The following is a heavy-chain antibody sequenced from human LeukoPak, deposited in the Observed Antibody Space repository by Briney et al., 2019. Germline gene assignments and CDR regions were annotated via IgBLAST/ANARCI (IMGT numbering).Heavy chain of an antibody. CDR2: INPDSGGT. CDR1: GYTFTGYY. J-gene: IGHJ4*02. Sequence: ASVKVSCKASGYTFTGYYMHWVRQAPGHGLEWMGWINPDSGGTNYAQKFQGRVTITADESTSTAYMELSSLRSEDTAVYYCARDPTDYDILTGSWSPDGHWGQGTLVTVSS. D-gene: IGHD3-9*01. V-gene: IGHV1-2*02. CDR3: ARDPTDYDILTGSWSPDGH.